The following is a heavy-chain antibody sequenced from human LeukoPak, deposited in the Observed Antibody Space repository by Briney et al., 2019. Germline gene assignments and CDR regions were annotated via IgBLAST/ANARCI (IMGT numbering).Heavy chain of an antibody. Sequence: SQTLSLTCTVSGDSISSGGYYWSWLRQLPGKGLEWIGYIYYSGTTYYNPSLKSRVTISVDTSKNQFSLKLSSVTAADTAVYYCARRLRLKNPGGDAFDIWGQGTVVTVSS. CDR2: IYYSGTT. J-gene: IGHJ3*02. CDR1: GDSISSGGYY. CDR3: ARRLRLKNPGGDAFDI. V-gene: IGHV4-31*03. D-gene: IGHD5/OR15-5a*01.